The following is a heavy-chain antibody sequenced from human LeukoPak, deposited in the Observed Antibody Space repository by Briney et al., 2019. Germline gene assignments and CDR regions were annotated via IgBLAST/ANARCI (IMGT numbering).Heavy chain of an antibody. CDR2: IKSKTDGGTT. D-gene: IGHD3-10*01. CDR3: TTVGRVLLWFGAGEDYYYMDV. V-gene: IGHV3-15*01. CDR1: GFTFSSYG. Sequence: GGSLRLSCAASGFTFSSYGMHWVRQAPGKGLEWVGRIKSKTDGGTTDYAAPVKGRFTISRDDSKNTLYLQMNSLKTEDTAVYYCTTVGRVLLWFGAGEDYYYMDVWGKGTTVTISS. J-gene: IGHJ6*03.